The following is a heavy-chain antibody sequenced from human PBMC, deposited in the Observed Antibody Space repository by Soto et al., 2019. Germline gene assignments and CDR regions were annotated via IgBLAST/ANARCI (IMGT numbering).Heavy chain of an antibody. J-gene: IGHJ5*02. CDR3: ARTSIAARVCWFDP. Sequence: SETLCVTCTVAGGSIINGGYYWSWIRQHPGKGLEWIGYIYYSGSTYYNPSLKSRVTISVDTSKNQFSLKLSSVTAADTAVYYCARTSIAARVCWFDPWGQGTLVTVSS. D-gene: IGHD6-6*01. V-gene: IGHV4-31*03. CDR2: IYYSGST. CDR1: GGSIINGGYY.